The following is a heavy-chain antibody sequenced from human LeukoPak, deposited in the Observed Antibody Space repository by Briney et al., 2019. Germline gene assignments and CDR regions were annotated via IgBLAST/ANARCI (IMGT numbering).Heavy chain of an antibody. CDR2: IYYSGST. V-gene: IGHV4-59*01. CDR1: GGSISGYY. D-gene: IGHD3-22*01. Sequence: SETLSLTCTVSGGSISGYYWSWIRQPPGKGLEWIGYIYYSGSTKYNPSLKSRGTMSVDTSRNQFSLKLSSVTAADTAVYYCARGGLENGYHSNDGFDIWGQGTMVTVSS. J-gene: IGHJ3*02. CDR3: ARGGLENGYHSNDGFDI.